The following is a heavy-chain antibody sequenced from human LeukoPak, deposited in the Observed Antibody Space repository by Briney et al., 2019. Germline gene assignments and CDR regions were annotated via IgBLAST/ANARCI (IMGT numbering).Heavy chain of an antibody. V-gene: IGHV4-59*08. J-gene: IGHJ6*02. D-gene: IGHD2-15*01. Sequence: SETLSLTCTVSGASISSYFWSWIRQPPGKGLEWIGYISQNGYTKYTPSLKSRVTISRDTSENQFSLILSSVTAADTAVYYCTRHDVVAVIGHGMAVWGQGITVTVSS. CDR2: ISQNGYT. CDR3: TRHDVVAVIGHGMAV. CDR1: GASISSYF.